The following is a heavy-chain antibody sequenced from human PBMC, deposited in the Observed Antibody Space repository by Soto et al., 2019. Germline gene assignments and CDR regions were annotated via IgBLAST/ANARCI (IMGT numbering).Heavy chain of an antibody. CDR2: IYYSGTT. Sequence: QVQLQESGPGLVKPSQTLSLTCTVSGDSIMRASYYWNWIRQHPGKGLEWIGYIYYSGTTAYNPSLKTRVTISPDTSKIQFSLSLSSVTAADTAVYYSARGFDSWKFYAFESWCQETQVTVSS. D-gene: IGHD1-26*01. CDR3: ARGFDSWKFYAFES. V-gene: IGHV4-31*03. CDR1: GDSIMRASYY. J-gene: IGHJ4*02.